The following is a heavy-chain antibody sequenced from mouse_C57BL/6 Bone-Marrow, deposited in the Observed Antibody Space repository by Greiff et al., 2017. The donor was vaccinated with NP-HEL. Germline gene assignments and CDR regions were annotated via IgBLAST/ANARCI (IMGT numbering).Heavy chain of an antibody. V-gene: IGHV1-81*01. D-gene: IGHD5-1*01. J-gene: IGHJ3*01. Sequence: VHLVESGAELARPGASVKLSCKASGYTFTSYGISWVKQRTGQGLEWIGEIYPRSGNTYYNEKFKGKATLTADKSSSTAYMELRSLTSEDSAVYFCARSREYPAWFAYGGQGTLVTVSA. CDR1: GYTFTSYG. CDR2: IYPRSGNT. CDR3: ARSREYPAWFAY.